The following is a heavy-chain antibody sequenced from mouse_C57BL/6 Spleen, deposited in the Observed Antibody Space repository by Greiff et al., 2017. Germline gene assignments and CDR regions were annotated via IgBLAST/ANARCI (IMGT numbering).Heavy chain of an antibody. CDR3: ARFTTDYFDY. CDR2: INPNNGGT. V-gene: IGHV1-26*01. Sequence: VQLQQSGPELVKPGASVKISCKASGYTFTDYYMNWVKQSHGKSLEWIGDINPNNGGTSYNQKFKGKATLTVDKSSSTAYMELRSLTSEDSAVYYCARFTTDYFDYWGQGTTLTVSS. J-gene: IGHJ2*01. CDR1: GYTFTDYY.